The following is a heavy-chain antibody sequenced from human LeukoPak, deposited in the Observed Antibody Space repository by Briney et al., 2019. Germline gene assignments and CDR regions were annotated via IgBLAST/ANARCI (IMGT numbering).Heavy chain of an antibody. CDR2: IYTSGST. V-gene: IGHV4-61*02. J-gene: IGHJ5*02. CDR3: ARARHYDFWSGYYT. CDR1: GGSISSGGYY. Sequence: SQTLSLTCTVSGGSISSGGYYWSWIRQPAGKGLEWIGRIYTSGSTNYNPSLKSRVTISVDTSKNQFSLKLSSVTAADTAVYYCARARHYDFWSGYYTWGQGTLVTVSS. D-gene: IGHD3-3*01.